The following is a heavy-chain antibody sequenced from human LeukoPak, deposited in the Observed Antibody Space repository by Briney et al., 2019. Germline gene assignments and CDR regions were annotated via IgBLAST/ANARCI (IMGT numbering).Heavy chain of an antibody. CDR1: GGTFSSYA. CDR3: ARRGDCSSTSCYTFPYYFDY. Sequence: SVKVSCKASGGTFSSYAISWVRQAPGQGLEWMGGIIPIFGTANYAQKFQGRVTITTDESTSTAYMELSSLRSEDTAVYYCARRGDCSSTSCYTFPYYFDYWGQGTLVTVSS. D-gene: IGHD2-2*02. V-gene: IGHV1-69*05. CDR2: IIPIFGTA. J-gene: IGHJ4*02.